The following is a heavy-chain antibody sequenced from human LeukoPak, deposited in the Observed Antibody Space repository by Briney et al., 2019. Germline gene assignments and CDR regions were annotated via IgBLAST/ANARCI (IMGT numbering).Heavy chain of an antibody. CDR3: ARGLSSGGSCYTD. D-gene: IGHD2-15*01. CDR2: ISGSGTTI. CDR1: GFTFSDYY. J-gene: IGHJ4*02. V-gene: IGHV3-11*01. Sequence: GGSLRLSCAASGFTFSDYYMSWIRQAPGKGLEWVSYISGSGTTINYADSVKGRFTISRDNAKNSLYLQMNSLRAEDTAVYYCARGLSSGGSCYTDWGQGTLVTVSS.